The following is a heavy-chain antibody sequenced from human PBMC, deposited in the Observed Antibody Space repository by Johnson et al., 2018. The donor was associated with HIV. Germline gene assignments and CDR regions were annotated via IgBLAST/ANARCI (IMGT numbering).Heavy chain of an antibody. CDR3: ATISVIPSRVNDAFDI. CDR1: GFTFSTYW. CDR2: IKEDGTEK. J-gene: IGHJ3*02. V-gene: IGHV3-7*01. Sequence: MQLVESGGGLVQPGGSLRLSCAASGFTFSTYWMTWVRQAPGKGLEWVAPGKGLEWVASIKEDGTEKYYVDSVKGRFTIPRNNAKNSLYLQMNSLRVEDTAVYHCATISVIPSRVNDAFDIWGQGTMVTVSS. D-gene: IGHD3-16*02.